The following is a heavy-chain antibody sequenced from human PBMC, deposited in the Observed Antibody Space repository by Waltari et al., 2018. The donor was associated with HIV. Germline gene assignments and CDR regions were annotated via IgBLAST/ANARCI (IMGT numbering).Heavy chain of an antibody. CDR1: GFTFRSYG. D-gene: IGHD2-15*01. V-gene: IGHV3-30*18. Sequence: QVQLAESGGGVVQPGRSLTLSCAGSGFTFRSYGMHWVRQAPGKGLEWVAVISDDGINKYYADAVKGRFTISRDNSENTVFLQMKSLRTEDTAVYYCAKAQGTQYCSGGSCYPGDYWGQGTLVTVSS. CDR3: AKAQGTQYCSGGSCYPGDY. J-gene: IGHJ4*02. CDR2: ISDDGINK.